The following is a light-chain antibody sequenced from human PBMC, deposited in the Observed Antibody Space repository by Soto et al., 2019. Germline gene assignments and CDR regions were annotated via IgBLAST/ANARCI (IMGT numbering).Light chain of an antibody. J-gene: IGKJ2*01. CDR3: QQYLSISYT. V-gene: IGKV4-1*01. CDR2: WAS. Sequence: DNVMTQSPDSLAVSLGERATINCKSSQSVFYSPNNKNYLSWYQQKPGHPPKLIISWASTRQSGVPVRFSGSASGTHFTLTVSSLTADAVAVYYCQQYLSISYTFGQGTKLE. CDR1: QSVFYSPNNKNY.